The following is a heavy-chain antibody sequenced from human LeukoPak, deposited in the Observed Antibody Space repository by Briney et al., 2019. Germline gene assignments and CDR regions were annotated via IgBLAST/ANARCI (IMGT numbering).Heavy chain of an antibody. Sequence: GGSLRLSCAASGFTFSGYTMNWVRQAPGKGLEWVSYISRSSSHTNYADSVKGRFTISRDNAKNSLYLQMNSLRAEDTAVYYCARDRGENYDSSGYYDYWGQGTLVTVSS. D-gene: IGHD3-22*01. V-gene: IGHV3-21*05. J-gene: IGHJ4*02. CDR2: ISRSSSHT. CDR3: ARDRGENYDSSGYYDY. CDR1: GFTFSGYT.